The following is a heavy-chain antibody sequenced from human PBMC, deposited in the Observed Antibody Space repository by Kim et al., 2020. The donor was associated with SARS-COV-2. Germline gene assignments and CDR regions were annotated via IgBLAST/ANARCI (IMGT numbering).Heavy chain of an antibody. CDR3: ARHGGYSSSWYVSPAADLDY. Sequence: SETLSLTCTVSGGSISSSSYYWGWIRQPPGKGLEWIGSIYYSGSTYYNPSLKSRVTISVDTSKNQFSLKLSSVTAADTAVYYCARHGGYSSSWYVSPAADLDYWGQGTLVTVSS. J-gene: IGHJ4*02. V-gene: IGHV4-39*01. CDR1: GGSISSSSYY. D-gene: IGHD6-13*01. CDR2: IYYSGST.